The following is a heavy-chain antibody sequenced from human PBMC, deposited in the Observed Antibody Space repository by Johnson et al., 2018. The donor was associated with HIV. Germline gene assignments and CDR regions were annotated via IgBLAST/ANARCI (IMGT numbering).Heavy chain of an antibody. D-gene: IGHD3-10*01. V-gene: IGHV3-64*01. CDR3: ARDPMVRGAGGFDI. Sequence: EVQLVESGGGLVQPGGSLRLSCAASGFTFSSYAMHWVRQAPGKGLEYVSAISSNGGSTYYANSVKGRFTISRDNSKNTLYLQMGSLRAEDTAVYYCARDPMVRGAGGFDIWGQGTMVTVSS. J-gene: IGHJ3*02. CDR2: ISSNGGST. CDR1: GFTFSSYA.